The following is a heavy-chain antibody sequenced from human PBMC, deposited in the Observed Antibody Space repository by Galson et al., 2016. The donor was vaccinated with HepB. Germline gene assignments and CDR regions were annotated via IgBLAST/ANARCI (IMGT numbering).Heavy chain of an antibody. CDR2: INWNGGST. J-gene: IGHJ4*02. Sequence: SLRLSCAGSGFRFDDYGMSWVRQAPGKGLEWASGINWNGGSTGYADSVKGRFTISRDNAKNSLFLQMSSLRDEDTALYYCARDRYCGGATCTVYYFDYWGQGTLVTVSA. V-gene: IGHV3-20*04. D-gene: IGHD2-21*01. CDR3: ARDRYCGGATCTVYYFDY. CDR1: GFRFDDYG.